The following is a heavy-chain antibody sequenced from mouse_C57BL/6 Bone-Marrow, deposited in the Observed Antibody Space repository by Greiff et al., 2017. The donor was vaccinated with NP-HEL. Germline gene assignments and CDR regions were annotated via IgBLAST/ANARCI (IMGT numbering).Heavy chain of an antibody. V-gene: IGHV5-9-1*02. CDR3: TREGANWDLYWYFDV. CDR2: ISSGGDYI. Sequence: EVKLVESGEGLVKPGGSLKLSCAASGFTFSSYAMSWVRQTPEKRLEWVAYISSGGDYIYYADTVKGRFTISRDNARNTLYLKMSSLKSEDTAMYYCTREGANWDLYWYFDVWGTGTTVTVSS. D-gene: IGHD4-1*01. J-gene: IGHJ1*03. CDR1: GFTFSSYA.